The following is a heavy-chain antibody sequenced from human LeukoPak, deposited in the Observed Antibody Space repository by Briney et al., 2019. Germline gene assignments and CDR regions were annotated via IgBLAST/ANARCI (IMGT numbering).Heavy chain of an antibody. V-gene: IGHV3-64D*06. CDR3: VKSGGAAAFLFDY. D-gene: IGHD6-13*01. J-gene: IGHJ4*02. CDR1: GFTFSSYA. CDR2: ISSNGGST. Sequence: GGSLTLSCSASGFTFSSYAMHSVRQAPGKGLECVSAISSNGGSTYYADSVKGRFTISRDNSKNTLYLQMSSLRAEDTAVYYCVKSGGAAAFLFDYWGQGTLVTVSS.